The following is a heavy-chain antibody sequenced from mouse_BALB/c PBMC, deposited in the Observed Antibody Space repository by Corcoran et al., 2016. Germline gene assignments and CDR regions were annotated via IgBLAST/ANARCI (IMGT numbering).Heavy chain of an antibody. CDR2: INTYTGEP. CDR1: GYTFTNYG. D-gene: IGHD1-2*01. Sequence: QIQLVQSGPELKKPGETVKISCKASGYTFTNYGMNWVKQAPGKGLKWMGWINTYTGEPTYADDFKGRFAFSLETSASTAYFQINNLKNEDMATYFCARGTATFDYWGQGTTLTVSS. CDR3: ARGTATFDY. J-gene: IGHJ2*01. V-gene: IGHV9-1*02.